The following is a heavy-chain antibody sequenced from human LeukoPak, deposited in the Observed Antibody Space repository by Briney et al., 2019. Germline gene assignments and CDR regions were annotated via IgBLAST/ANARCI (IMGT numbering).Heavy chain of an antibody. D-gene: IGHD5-12*01. V-gene: IGHV1-2*02. Sequence: ASVKVSCKTSGYTFTGYYMHWVWQAPGQGLEWMGWINPNSGGTNYAQNFQGRVTMTRDTSVSSAYMELSRLRSDDTAVYYCATNRDVDIAFMELDYWGQGTLVTVSS. CDR1: GYTFTGYY. J-gene: IGHJ4*02. CDR3: ATNRDVDIAFMELDY. CDR2: INPNSGGT.